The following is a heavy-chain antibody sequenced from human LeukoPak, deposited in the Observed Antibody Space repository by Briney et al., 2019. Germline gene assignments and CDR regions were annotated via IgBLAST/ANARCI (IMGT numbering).Heavy chain of an antibody. CDR2: ISGSGGST. V-gene: IGHV3-23*01. D-gene: IGHD3-3*01. Sequence: PGGSLRLSCAASGFTFSSYAMSWVRQAPGKGLEWVSAISGSGGSTYYADSVKGRFTISRDNSKSTLYLQMNSLRAEDTAVYYCAKLHYYDFWSGYGDYWGQGTLVTVSS. CDR1: GFTFSSYA. J-gene: IGHJ4*02. CDR3: AKLHYYDFWSGYGDY.